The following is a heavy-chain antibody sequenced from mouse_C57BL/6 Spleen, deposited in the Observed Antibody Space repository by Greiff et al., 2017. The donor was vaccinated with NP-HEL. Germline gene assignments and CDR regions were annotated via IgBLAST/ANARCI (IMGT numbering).Heavy chain of an antibody. CDR3: ARTYYGSPYYAMDY. CDR1: GYAFTNYL. CDR2: INPGSGGT. J-gene: IGHJ4*01. Sequence: QVQLKQSGAELVRPGTSVKVSCKASGYAFTNYLIEWVKQRPGQGLEWIGVINPGSGGTNYNEKFKGKATLTADKSSSTAYMQLSSLTSEDSAVYFCARTYYGSPYYAMDYWGQGTSVTVSS. D-gene: IGHD1-1*01. V-gene: IGHV1-54*01.